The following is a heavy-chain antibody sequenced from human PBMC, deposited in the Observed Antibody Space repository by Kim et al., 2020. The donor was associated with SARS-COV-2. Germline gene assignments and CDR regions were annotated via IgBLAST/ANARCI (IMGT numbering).Heavy chain of an antibody. Sequence: GGSLRLSCEASGFTFSSSSMNWVRQAPGKGLEWLSYISGTSTTRYYADSVKGRFTVSRDNAKNSLYLQMNSLRDEDTAVYYCARDPQGRFRFDPWGQGTLVTVSS. CDR3: ARDPQGRFRFDP. CDR1: GFTFSSSS. J-gene: IGHJ5*02. V-gene: IGHV3-48*02. CDR2: ISGTSTTR.